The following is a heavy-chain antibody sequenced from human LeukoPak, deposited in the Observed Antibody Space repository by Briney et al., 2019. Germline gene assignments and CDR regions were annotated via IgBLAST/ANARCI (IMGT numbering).Heavy chain of an antibody. CDR3: ARHFKSVGRYRQPFDL. V-gene: IGHV1-8*01. D-gene: IGHD3-3*02. CDR2: MNPNSGNT. J-gene: IGHJ4*02. Sequence: GASVKVSCKASGYTFTSYDINWVRQATGQGLEWMGWMNPNSGNTGYAQKFQGRVTMTKNTSITTAYMELSSLRSEDTAVYYCARHFKSVGRYRQPFDLWGRGTLVTVSS. CDR1: GYTFTSYD.